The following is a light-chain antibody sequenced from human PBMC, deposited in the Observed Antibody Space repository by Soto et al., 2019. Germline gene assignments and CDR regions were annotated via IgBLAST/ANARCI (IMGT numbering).Light chain of an antibody. CDR2: DSS. J-gene: IGKJ1*01. V-gene: IGKV3-11*01. CDR1: QSVSRF. Sequence: ELVLTQSPGTLSLSPGERATLSCRASQSVSRFLAWYQQQPGQAPRLIIYDSSNRAPGIPVRFSGSGSGTDFTLTISSLEPEDFAVYYCQQRDNWSWTFGQGTKEEVK. CDR3: QQRDNWSWT.